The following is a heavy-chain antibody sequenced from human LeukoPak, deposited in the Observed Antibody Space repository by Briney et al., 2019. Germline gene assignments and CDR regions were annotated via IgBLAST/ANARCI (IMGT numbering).Heavy chain of an antibody. Sequence: SETLSLICTVSGGSISSSSYYWGWIRQPPGKGLEWIGEINHSGSTNYNPSLKSRVTISVDTSKNQFSLKLSSVTAADTAVYYCARETTVSTRFDPWGQGTLVTVSS. CDR3: ARETTVSTRFDP. D-gene: IGHD4-11*01. CDR2: INHSGST. CDR1: GGSISSSSYY. V-gene: IGHV4-39*07. J-gene: IGHJ5*02.